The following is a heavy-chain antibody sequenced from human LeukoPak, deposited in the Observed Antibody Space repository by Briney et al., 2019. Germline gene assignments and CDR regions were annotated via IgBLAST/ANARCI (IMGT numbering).Heavy chain of an antibody. D-gene: IGHD1-26*01. Sequence: ASVKVSCKASGYTFTNYGVSWVRQATGQGLEWMGWIDAYNGNTNYPQRLQGRVTMTTDTSTSTAYMELRSLTSDDTAVYYCARDPDGATDFDYWGQGTLVTVSS. V-gene: IGHV1-18*01. CDR1: GYTFTNYG. J-gene: IGHJ4*02. CDR3: ARDPDGATDFDY. CDR2: IDAYNGNT.